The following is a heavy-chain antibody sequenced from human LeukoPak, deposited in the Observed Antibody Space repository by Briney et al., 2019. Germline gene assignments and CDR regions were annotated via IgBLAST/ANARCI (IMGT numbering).Heavy chain of an antibody. V-gene: IGHV3-7*03. CDR3: ARVSAVVNNWFDP. J-gene: IGHJ5*02. Sequence: PGGSLTLSCAASGFSFSRDWMTWVRQAPGKGLEWVANIKEDGSEKYYVDSVKGRFTISRDNAKNSLYLQMNSLRTEDTALYCCARVSAVVNNWFDPWGQGTLVTVSS. CDR2: IKEDGSEK. D-gene: IGHD6-19*01. CDR1: GFSFSRDW.